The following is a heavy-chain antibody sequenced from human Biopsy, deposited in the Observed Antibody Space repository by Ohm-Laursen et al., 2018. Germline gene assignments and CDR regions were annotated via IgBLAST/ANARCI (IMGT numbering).Heavy chain of an antibody. Sequence: ATVKISCKASGYTFTSYGISWVRQAPGQGLEWMGWINTYNGNTNYAQNLQGRVTMTTDTSTSTAYMELRSLRSDDTAVYYCARERGGYKRTDYWGQGTLVTVSS. CDR2: INTYNGNT. V-gene: IGHV1-18*01. CDR3: ARERGGYKRTDY. J-gene: IGHJ4*02. D-gene: IGHD5-24*01. CDR1: GYTFTSYG.